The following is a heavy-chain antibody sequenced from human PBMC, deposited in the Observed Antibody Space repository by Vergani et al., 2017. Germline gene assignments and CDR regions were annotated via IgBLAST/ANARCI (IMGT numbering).Heavy chain of an antibody. V-gene: IGHV1-46*03. CDR3: ARVAARGYYYYYMDV. D-gene: IGHD6-6*01. CDR1: GYTLTELS. J-gene: IGHJ6*03. Sequence: QVQLVQSGAEVKKPGASVKVSCKVSGYTLTELSMHWVRQAPGKGLEWMGIINPSGGSTSYAQKFQGRVTMTRDTSTSTVYMELSSLRSEDTAVYYCARVAARGYYYYYMDVWGKGTTVTVSS. CDR2: INPSGGST.